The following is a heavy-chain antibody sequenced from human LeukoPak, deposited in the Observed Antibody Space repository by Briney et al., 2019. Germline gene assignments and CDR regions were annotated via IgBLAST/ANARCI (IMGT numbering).Heavy chain of an antibody. J-gene: IGHJ3*02. D-gene: IGHD3-3*01. V-gene: IGHV4-4*07. CDR3: ARNDFWSGNDAFDI. CDR2: IYTSGST. CDR1: GGSISSYY. Sequence: SETLSLTCTVSGGSISSYYWSWIRQPAGKGLEWIGRIYTSGSTNYNPSLKSRVTMSVDTSKNQFSLKLSSVTAADTAEYYCARNDFWSGNDAFDIWGQGTMVTVSS.